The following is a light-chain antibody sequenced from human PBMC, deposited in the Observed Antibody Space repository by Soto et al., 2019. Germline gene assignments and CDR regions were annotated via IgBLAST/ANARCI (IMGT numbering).Light chain of an antibody. V-gene: IGKV3D-7*01. Sequence: EIVMTQSPGTLSVSPGETVTLSCGASQSIDSNYLSWYQQKAWQAPRLLISGASTRATGIPARFSGSGSGTDFTLTISSLQAEDFAVYYCQQDYNLPFTFGQGTRLEI. CDR1: QSIDSNY. CDR3: QQDYNLPFT. J-gene: IGKJ5*01. CDR2: GAS.